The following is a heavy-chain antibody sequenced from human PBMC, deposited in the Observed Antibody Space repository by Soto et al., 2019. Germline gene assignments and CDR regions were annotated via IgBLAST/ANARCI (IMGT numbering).Heavy chain of an antibody. Sequence: GGSLRLSCAASGFTLSSYAMHWVRQAPGKGLEWVAVISYDGSNQYYADPVKGRFTISRDNSKNTLYLQMNSLRAEDTAVYYCAREDCSGVSCYYLDYWGQGTLVTVSS. J-gene: IGHJ4*02. CDR1: GFTLSSYA. CDR2: ISYDGSNQ. D-gene: IGHD2-15*01. V-gene: IGHV3-30-3*01. CDR3: AREDCSGVSCYYLDY.